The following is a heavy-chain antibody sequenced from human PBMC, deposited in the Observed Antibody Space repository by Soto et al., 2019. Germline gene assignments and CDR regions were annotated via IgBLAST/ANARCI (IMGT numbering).Heavy chain of an antibody. Sequence: EVQLLESGGGLVQPGGSLRLSCAASGFTFSSYAMSWVRQAPGKGLEWVSAISGSGGSTYYADSMKGRFTISRDNSNNTLYLEMNSLRGEDTAVYYCAKDRELGDDVGYYYGMGVWGQGTTVTVSS. CDR1: GFTFSSYA. CDR3: AKDRELGDDVGYYYGMGV. D-gene: IGHD3-10*01. V-gene: IGHV3-23*01. CDR2: ISGSGGST. J-gene: IGHJ6*02.